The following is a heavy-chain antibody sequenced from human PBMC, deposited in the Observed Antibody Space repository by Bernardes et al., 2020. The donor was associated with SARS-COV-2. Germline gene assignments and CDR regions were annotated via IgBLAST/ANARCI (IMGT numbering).Heavy chain of an antibody. CDR2: LYYTGST. CDR1: GGSISAYY. J-gene: IGHJ4*02. V-gene: IGHV4-59*01. CDR3: ARGFDY. Sequence: SKTLSPTCTVSGGSISAYYWSWFRQPPGKGLEWIGYLYYTGSTNYNPSLQSRVTISVDTSKNQFSLKLSSVTAADTAVYYCARGFDYWGQGILVTVSS.